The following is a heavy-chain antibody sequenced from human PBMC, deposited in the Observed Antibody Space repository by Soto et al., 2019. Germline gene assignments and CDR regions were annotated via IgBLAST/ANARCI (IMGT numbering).Heavy chain of an antibody. CDR3: ARAGWFGELSYYFDY. CDR1: GGSISSYY. CDR2: IYYSGST. V-gene: IGHV4-59*01. Sequence: SETLSLTCTVSGGSISSYYWSWIRQPPGKGLEWIGYIYYSGSTNYNPSLKSRVTISVDTSKNQFSMKLSSVTAADTAVYYCARAGWFGELSYYFDYWGQGTLVTVSS. D-gene: IGHD3-10*01. J-gene: IGHJ4*02.